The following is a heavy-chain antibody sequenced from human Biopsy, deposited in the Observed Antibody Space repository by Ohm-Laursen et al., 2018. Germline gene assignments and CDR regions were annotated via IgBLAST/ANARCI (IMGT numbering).Heavy chain of an antibody. CDR2: INTDGTTT. Sequence: SLRLSCAASGFTFSTYWMHWVRQVPGKGLVWVSRINTDGTTTTHADSVRGRSTISRDNAKNTLYLQMTSLRAEDTAFYYCARDDTSGGVAFDIWGRGTMVTVSS. CDR1: GFTFSTYW. CDR3: ARDDTSGGVAFDI. D-gene: IGHD3-22*01. J-gene: IGHJ3*02. V-gene: IGHV3-74*01.